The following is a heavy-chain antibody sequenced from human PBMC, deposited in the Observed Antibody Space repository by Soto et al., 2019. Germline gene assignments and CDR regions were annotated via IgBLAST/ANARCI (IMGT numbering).Heavy chain of an antibody. V-gene: IGHV1-69*13. CDR2: IIPIFGTA. CDR3: ARGVDFWSGYHDAFDI. CDR1: GYTFTSYA. D-gene: IGHD3-3*01. J-gene: IGHJ3*02. Sequence: SVKVSCKASGYTFTSYAISWVRQAPGQGLEWMGGIIPIFGTANYAQKFQGRVTITADESTSTAYMELSSLRSEDTAVYCCARGVDFWSGYHDAFDIWGQGTMVTVSS.